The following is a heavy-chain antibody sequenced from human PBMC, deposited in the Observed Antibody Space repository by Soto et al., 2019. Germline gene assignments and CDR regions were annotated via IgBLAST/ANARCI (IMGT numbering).Heavy chain of an antibody. V-gene: IGHV6-1*01. CDR1: GDSVSSNSAA. D-gene: IGHD3-9*01. Sequence: PSQTLSLTCAISGDSVSSNSAAWNWIRQSPSRGLEWLGRTYYRSKWYNDYAVSVKSRITINPDTSKNQFSLQLNSVTPEDTAVYYCARELDYDILTGYPSWFDPWGQVTLVTVSS. CDR3: ARELDYDILTGYPSWFDP. CDR2: TYYRSKWYN. J-gene: IGHJ5*02.